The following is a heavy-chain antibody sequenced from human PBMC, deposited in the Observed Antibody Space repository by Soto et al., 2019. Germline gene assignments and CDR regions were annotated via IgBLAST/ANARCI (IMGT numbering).Heavy chain of an antibody. CDR2: IYYSGSS. J-gene: IGHJ6*03. D-gene: IGHD3-10*01. V-gene: IGHV4-59*01. Sequence: SETLSLTCTVSGGSISSYYWSWIRQPPGKGLEWIGYIYYSGSSNYNPSLKSRVTISVDTSKNQFSLKLSSVTAADTAVYYCARGRKGSPNSYYYYYYMDVWGKGTTVTVSS. CDR3: ARGRKGSPNSYYYYYYMDV. CDR1: GGSISSYY.